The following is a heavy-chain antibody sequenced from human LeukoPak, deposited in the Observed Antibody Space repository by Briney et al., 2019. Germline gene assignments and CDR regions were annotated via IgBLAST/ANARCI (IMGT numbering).Heavy chain of an antibody. CDR2: ISSSGGTV. CDR3: ARPPYSSYYYYMDV. CDR1: GFTFSDYY. J-gene: IGHJ6*03. V-gene: IGHV3-11*04. Sequence: GGSLRLSCAASGFTFSDYYMSWIRQAPGKGLEWVPYISSSGGTVYYADSVKGRFTIPRDNAKNSLYLQMNSLRAEDTAVYYCARPPYSSYYYYMDVWGKGTTVTVSS. D-gene: IGHD6-13*01.